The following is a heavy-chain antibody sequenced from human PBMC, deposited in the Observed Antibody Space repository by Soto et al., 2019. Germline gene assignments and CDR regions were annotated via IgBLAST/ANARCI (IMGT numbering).Heavy chain of an antibody. V-gene: IGHV4-30-2*01. Sequence: TLSLTCVDSGCSISGGYYSWSWIRQTPGKGLEWIGNIYHTGSPYYSPSLKSRVTISVDRSKNQFSLNLSSVTAADTAVHYCARGNIQLWFSFDYWGPGTLVTVSS. CDR2: IYHTGSP. CDR1: GCSISGGYYS. D-gene: IGHD5-18*01. J-gene: IGHJ4*02. CDR3: ARGNIQLWFSFDY.